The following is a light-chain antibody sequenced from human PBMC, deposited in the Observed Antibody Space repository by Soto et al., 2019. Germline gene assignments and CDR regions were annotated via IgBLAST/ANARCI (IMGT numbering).Light chain of an antibody. Sequence: NFMLTQPHSVSESPGKTVTISCTRSSGSIASNYVQWYQQRPGSAPTTVIYEDNQRPSGVPARFSGSIDSSSNSASLAISGVKTEDEADYYCQSYDSSYRWMFGGGTKLTVL. V-gene: IGLV6-57*03. J-gene: IGLJ3*02. CDR2: EDN. CDR3: QSYDSSYRWM. CDR1: SGSIASNY.